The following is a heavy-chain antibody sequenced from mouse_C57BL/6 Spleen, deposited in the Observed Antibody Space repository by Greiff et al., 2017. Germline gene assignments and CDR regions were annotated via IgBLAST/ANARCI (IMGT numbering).Heavy chain of an antibody. J-gene: IGHJ1*03. CDR3: TTNWDENWYFDV. Sequence: VQLQQSGAELVRPGASVKLSCTASGFNIKDYYMHWVKQRPEQGLEWIGRIEPEDGDTEYAPKFPGKATMTADTSSNTAYLQLSSLTSEDTAVYYCTTNWDENWYFDVWGTGTTVTVSS. CDR2: IEPEDGDT. V-gene: IGHV14-1*01. CDR1: GFNIKDYY. D-gene: IGHD4-1*01.